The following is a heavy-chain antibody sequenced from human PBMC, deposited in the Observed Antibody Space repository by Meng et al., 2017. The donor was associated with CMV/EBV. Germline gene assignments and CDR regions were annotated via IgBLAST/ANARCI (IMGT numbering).Heavy chain of an antibody. CDR3: ARDLAVAGSYYYYGMDV. V-gene: IGHV3-48*03. CDR2: ISSSGSTI. Sequence: LSLTCAASGFTFSSYEMNWVRQAPGKGLEWVSYISSSGSTIYYADSVKGRFTISRDNAKNSLYLQMNSLRAEDTAVHYCARDLAVAGSYYYYGMDVWGQGTTVTVSS. J-gene: IGHJ6*02. CDR1: GFTFSSYE. D-gene: IGHD6-19*01.